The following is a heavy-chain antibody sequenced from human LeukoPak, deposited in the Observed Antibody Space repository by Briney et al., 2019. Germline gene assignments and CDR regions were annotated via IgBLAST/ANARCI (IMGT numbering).Heavy chain of an antibody. CDR3: AKDGIGEFSYHFDY. Sequence: GGSLRLSFAPSGFTFSTYAMNWVRQARGKGLEWVSSISGSGGTYYADSVKGRFTISRGNSKNTLYLQMNSMRGEDTAVYYCAKDGIGEFSYHFDYWGQGTLVTVSS. V-gene: IGHV3-23*01. J-gene: IGHJ4*02. CDR1: GFTFSTYA. CDR2: ISGSGGT. D-gene: IGHD3-10*01.